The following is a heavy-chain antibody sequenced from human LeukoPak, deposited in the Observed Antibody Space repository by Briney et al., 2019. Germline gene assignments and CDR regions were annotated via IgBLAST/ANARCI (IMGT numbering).Heavy chain of an antibody. Sequence: GGSLRLSCAASGFTFSSYSMNWVRQAPGKGLEWVSSISSSSSYIYYADSVKGRFTISRDNAKNSLYLQMNSLRAEDTAVYYCAKVAYYYDSSGSPTDYWGQGTLVTVSS. J-gene: IGHJ4*02. V-gene: IGHV3-21*04. CDR2: ISSSSSYI. CDR1: GFTFSSYS. D-gene: IGHD3-22*01. CDR3: AKVAYYYDSSGSPTDY.